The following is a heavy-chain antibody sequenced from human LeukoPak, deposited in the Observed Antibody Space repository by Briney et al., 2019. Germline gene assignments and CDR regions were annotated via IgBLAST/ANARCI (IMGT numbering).Heavy chain of an antibody. V-gene: IGHV1-69*05. D-gene: IGHD3-10*01. Sequence: SVTVSCKASGGTFSSYAISWVRLAPAPGLDWMGMIFPIFGTANYAQQFHGRVTITTNESTSTAYMELRSLRSDATAADYCSRSQRCTWYYYVGYFQHWGQGTLVTVSS. CDR3: SRSQRCTWYYYVGYFQH. J-gene: IGHJ1*01. CDR2: IFPIFGTA. CDR1: GGTFSSYA.